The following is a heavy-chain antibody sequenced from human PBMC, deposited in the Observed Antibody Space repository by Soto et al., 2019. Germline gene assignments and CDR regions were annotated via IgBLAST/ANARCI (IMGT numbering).Heavy chain of an antibody. CDR3: ERVKGGVMEQGGGDY. V-gene: IGHV3-11*01. CDR1: GFTFSDYY. D-gene: IGHD3-16*01. J-gene: IGHJ4*02. Sequence: QVQRVESGGGLVKPGGSLRLSCAASGFTFSDYYMSWIRQAPGKGLEWVSYISRSGSTIYYADSVKGRFTSSRDNAKNQLYLQRNSLIAEDTAVYDCERVKGGVMEQGGGDYWGQGTLVTVSS. CDR2: ISRSGSTI.